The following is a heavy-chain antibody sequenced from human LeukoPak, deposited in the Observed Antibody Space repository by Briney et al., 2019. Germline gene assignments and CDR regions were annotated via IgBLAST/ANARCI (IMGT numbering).Heavy chain of an antibody. V-gene: IGHV3-21*01. D-gene: IGHD6-19*01. CDR3: ARVSLWSSGFNP. CDR2: ISRAGDKT. J-gene: IGHJ5*02. Sequence: GGSLRLSCAASGFTFSDYTMNWVRQAPGKGLEWVSSISRAGDKTYYADSLKGRVTISRDNAKNSLYLQMNSLRAEDTAVYYCARVSLWSSGFNPWGQGTLVTVSS. CDR1: GFTFSDYT.